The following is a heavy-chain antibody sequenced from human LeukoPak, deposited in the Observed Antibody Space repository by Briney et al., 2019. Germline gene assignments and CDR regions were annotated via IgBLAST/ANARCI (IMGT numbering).Heavy chain of an antibody. CDR1: GFTFSSYW. CDR2: INSDGSST. Sequence: GGSLRLSCAVSGFTFSSYWMEWVRQAPGKGLVWVSRINSDGSSTNYADSVKGRFTISRDNAANTLYLQMNSLRAEDTAVYYCARGSWSAAGTSIDYWGQGTLVTVSS. D-gene: IGHD6-13*01. CDR3: ARGSWSAAGTSIDY. J-gene: IGHJ4*02. V-gene: IGHV3-74*01.